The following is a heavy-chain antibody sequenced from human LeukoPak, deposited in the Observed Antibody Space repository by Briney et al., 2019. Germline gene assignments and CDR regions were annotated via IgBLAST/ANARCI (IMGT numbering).Heavy chain of an antibody. V-gene: IGHV3-7*01. CDR3: ARADHHSIDY. Sequence: GGSLRLSCAASGFTFSWYYMSWVRQAPGKELEWVANINQDGSGTYYVDSLKGRFTISRDNPKNSLFLQLTTLRVDDTAVYYCARADHHSIDYWGQGTLVTVSS. J-gene: IGHJ4*02. CDR1: GFTFSWYY. CDR2: INQDGSGT.